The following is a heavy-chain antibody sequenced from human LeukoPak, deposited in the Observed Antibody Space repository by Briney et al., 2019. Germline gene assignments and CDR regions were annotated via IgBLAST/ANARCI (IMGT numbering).Heavy chain of an antibody. Sequence: GGSLRLSCAASGFTVSSSYMSWVRQAPGKGLEWVSIISSAGTTYYADSVKGRFTISRDNSKNTVYLQVNSLRDGDTAVYYCARDLEAANTYYFDYWGQGTLATVSS. CDR1: GFTVSSSY. CDR2: ISSAGTT. V-gene: IGHV3-66*01. D-gene: IGHD6-13*01. J-gene: IGHJ4*02. CDR3: ARDLEAANTYYFDY.